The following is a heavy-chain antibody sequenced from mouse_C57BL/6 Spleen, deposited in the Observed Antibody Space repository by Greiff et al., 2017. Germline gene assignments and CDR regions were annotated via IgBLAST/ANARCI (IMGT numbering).Heavy chain of an antibody. Sequence: EVQLQQSVAELVRPGASVKLSCTASGFNIKNTYMPWVKQRPEQGLEWIGRIDPANGNTKYAPKFQGKATITADTSSNTAYLQLSSLTSEDTAIYYCARSLHGSSPWFAYWGQGTLVTVSA. CDR1: GFNIKNTY. CDR3: ARSLHGSSPWFAY. J-gene: IGHJ3*01. D-gene: IGHD1-1*01. CDR2: IDPANGNT. V-gene: IGHV14-3*01.